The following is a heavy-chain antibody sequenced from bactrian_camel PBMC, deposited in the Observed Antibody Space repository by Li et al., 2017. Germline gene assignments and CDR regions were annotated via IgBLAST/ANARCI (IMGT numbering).Heavy chain of an antibody. D-gene: IGHD6*01. CDR3: AGGRGSRGEHCYSLNY. J-gene: IGHJ4*01. CDR1: ESRDAYSTYY. Sequence: HVQLVESGGGSVRTGGSLKLSCSTSESRDAYSTYYMAWFRQAPGKEREGVAVIEDAGVTRYADAVKGRFTISRDSAKNTVYLQMNNLQPEDTATYYCAGGRGSRGEHCYSLNYWGQGTQVTVS. V-gene: IGHV3-2*01. CDR2: IEDAGVTR.